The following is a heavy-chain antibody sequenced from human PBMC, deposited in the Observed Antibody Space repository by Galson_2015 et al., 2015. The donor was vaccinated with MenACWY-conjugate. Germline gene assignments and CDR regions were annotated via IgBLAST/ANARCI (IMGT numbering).Heavy chain of an antibody. J-gene: IGHJ5*02. V-gene: IGHV3-66*01. CDR2: IYAGGST. D-gene: IGHD2-15*01. Sequence: SLRLSCAASGFTVTSNYMSWVRQAPGKALEWVSVIYAGGSTDTEDPGRGRFTIPRDNPRNTLYLQMDSLRPEDTALYYCARENVATLIDLWGQGTLVTVSS. CDR1: GFTVTSNY. CDR3: ARENVATLIDL.